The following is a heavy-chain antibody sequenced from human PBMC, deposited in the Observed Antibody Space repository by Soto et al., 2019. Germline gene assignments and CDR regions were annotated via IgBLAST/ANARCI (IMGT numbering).Heavy chain of an antibody. J-gene: IGHJ4*02. V-gene: IGHV4-34*01. CDR1: GGSFSGYY. CDR2: INHSGST. D-gene: IGHD3-22*01. CDR3: ARRPHFSLNYYDSSGYY. Sequence: SETLSLTCAVYGGSFSGYYWSWIRQPPGKGLEWIGEINHSGSTNYNPSLKSRVTISVDTSKNQFSLKLSSVTAADTAVYYCARRPHFSLNYYDSSGYYWGQGTLVTVSS.